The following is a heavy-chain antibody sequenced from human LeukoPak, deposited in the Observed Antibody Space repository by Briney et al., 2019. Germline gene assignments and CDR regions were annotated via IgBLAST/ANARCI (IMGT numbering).Heavy chain of an antibody. Sequence: GWALRLSCAASVFTFIHWVRQAPGKGPDRVAFILDEEANKYYADSVKVRFTISRDNSKKTLSLEMKSLRAEETAVYYCAKAYCGSTVCYGGGKIDYWGQGTLVTVSS. V-gene: IGHV3-30*02. CDR2: ILDEEANK. CDR1: VFTFI. CDR3: AKAYCGSTVCYGGGKIDY. D-gene: IGHD2-2*01. J-gene: IGHJ4*02.